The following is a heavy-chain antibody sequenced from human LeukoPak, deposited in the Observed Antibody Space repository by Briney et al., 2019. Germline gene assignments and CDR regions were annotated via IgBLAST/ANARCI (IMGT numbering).Heavy chain of an antibody. CDR1: GYSFTGYY. CDR2: INPNSGGT. Sequence: GASVKISCKASGYSFTGYYMHWVRQAPGQGLEWMGWINPNSGGTNYAQRFQGRVTMTRDTSISTAYMELSRLRSDDTAVYYCIAAAGTANDYWGQGTLVTVSS. V-gene: IGHV1-2*02. D-gene: IGHD6-13*01. J-gene: IGHJ4*02. CDR3: IAAAGTANDY.